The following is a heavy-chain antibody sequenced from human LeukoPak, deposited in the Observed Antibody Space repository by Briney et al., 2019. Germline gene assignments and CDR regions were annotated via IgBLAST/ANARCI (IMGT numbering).Heavy chain of an antibody. D-gene: IGHD6-6*01. J-gene: IGHJ6*03. CDR1: GGSISSGSYY. CDR3: AREYSSSWFGRYYNYMDV. Sequence: PSQTLSLTCTVSGGSISSGSYYWSWTRQPAGKGLEWIGRIFTSGNTDYNPSLKSRVTISVDTSKNQFSLKLSSVTAADTAVYYCAREYSSSWFGRYYNYMDVWGKGTTVTVSS. CDR2: IFTSGNT. V-gene: IGHV4-61*02.